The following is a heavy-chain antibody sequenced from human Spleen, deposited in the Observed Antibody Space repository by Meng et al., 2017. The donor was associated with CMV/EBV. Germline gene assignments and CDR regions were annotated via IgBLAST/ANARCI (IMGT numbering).Heavy chain of an antibody. Sequence: SETLSLTCSVSGASINSYYWNWIRQPPGKGLEWIGNIFYSGSTKYNPSLKSRVTISVDTSKNQFSLKLSSVTAADTAVYYCAEYSSSSLAFDIWGQGTMVTVSS. J-gene: IGHJ3*02. V-gene: IGHV4-59*01. CDR2: IFYSGST. CDR3: AEYSSSSLAFDI. CDR1: GASINSYY. D-gene: IGHD6-6*01.